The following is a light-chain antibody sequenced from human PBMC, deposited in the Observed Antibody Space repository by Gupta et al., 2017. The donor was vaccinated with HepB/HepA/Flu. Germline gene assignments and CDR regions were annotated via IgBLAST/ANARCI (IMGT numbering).Light chain of an antibody. CDR2: DVN. CDR3: CSYAGSNIFVV. CDR1: SSDVGRYNY. Sequence: ALPQPRSAVGSPGRQFTISCSGTSSDVGRYNYVSWYQHRPGKGPKLIIYDVNNRPSGVPGRFSGSKSGNTASLTISGLQAEDEAVYYCCSYAGSNIFVVFGEGTKLTVL. J-gene: IGLJ2*01. V-gene: IGLV2-11*01.